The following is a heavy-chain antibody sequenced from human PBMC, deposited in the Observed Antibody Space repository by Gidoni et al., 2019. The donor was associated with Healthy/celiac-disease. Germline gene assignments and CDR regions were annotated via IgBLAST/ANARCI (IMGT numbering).Heavy chain of an antibody. CDR2: ISGSGGST. J-gene: IGHJ4*02. CDR1: GFTFSSYA. V-gene: IGHV3-23*01. Sequence: EVQLLESGGGLVQPGGSLRLSCAASGFTFSSYAMSWVRQAPGQGLEWVSSISGSGGSTYYADSVKGRFTISRDNSKNTLYLQMNSLRAEDTAVYYCAKDPRYSGYDSVDYWGQGTLVTVSS. D-gene: IGHD5-12*01. CDR3: AKDPRYSGYDSVDY.